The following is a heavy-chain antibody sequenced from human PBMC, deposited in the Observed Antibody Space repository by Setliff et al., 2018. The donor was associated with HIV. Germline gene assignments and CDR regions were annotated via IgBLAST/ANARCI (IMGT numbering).Heavy chain of an antibody. Sequence: AGESLKISCHLSGYSFVDFWIGRVRQMPGKGLEWVGFIYPGDSDSRYSPSFRGQVTISADKSTTTAYLDWATLKASDTAMYYCVRYIGAAAGYIDHWGQGTLVTVSS. CDR1: GYSFVDFW. CDR3: VRYIGAAAGYIDH. V-gene: IGHV5-51*01. J-gene: IGHJ4*02. CDR2: IYPGDSDS. D-gene: IGHD6-25*01.